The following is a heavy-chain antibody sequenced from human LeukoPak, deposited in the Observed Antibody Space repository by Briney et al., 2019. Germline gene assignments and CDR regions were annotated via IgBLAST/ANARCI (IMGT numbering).Heavy chain of an antibody. V-gene: IGHV1-46*01. D-gene: IGHD5-12*01. J-gene: IGHJ4*02. CDR1: GYTFTSYY. CDR3: ARGQGYSDSHQDY. Sequence: ASVKVSCKASGYTFTSYYMHWVRQAPGQGLEWVGMINPSSGSTTYAQKFQGRVAMTGATSTYTVYMQMSSLRPEDSAVYYCARGQGYSDSHQDYWGQGTLVTVSS. CDR2: INPSSGST.